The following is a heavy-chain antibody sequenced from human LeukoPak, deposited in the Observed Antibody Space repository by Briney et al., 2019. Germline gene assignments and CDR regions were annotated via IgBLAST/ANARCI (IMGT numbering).Heavy chain of an antibody. D-gene: IGHD4-17*01. Sequence: ASVKVSCKTSGYTFTSYYIHWVRQAPGQGLEWMGIINPSGGSTSYAQKFQGRVTMPRDTSTSTVYMYLSSLRSEDTAVYYCARDSLYGVVDYWGQGTLVTVSS. CDR1: GYTFTSYY. J-gene: IGHJ4*02. V-gene: IGHV1-46*01. CDR2: INPSGGST. CDR3: ARDSLYGVVDY.